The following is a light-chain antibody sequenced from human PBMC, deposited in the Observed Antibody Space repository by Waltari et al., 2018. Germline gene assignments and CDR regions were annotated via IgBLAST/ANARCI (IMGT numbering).Light chain of an antibody. CDR2: AAS. V-gene: IGKV1-39*01. CDR3: QQSYSTPGT. CDR1: QSISSY. Sequence: DIQMTQSPSSLSASVGDRVNIPCRASQSISSYLNWYQQKPGKAPKLLIYAASSLQSGVPSRFSGSGSGTDFTLTISSLQPEDFATYYCQQSYSTPGTFGGGTKVEIK. J-gene: IGKJ4*01.